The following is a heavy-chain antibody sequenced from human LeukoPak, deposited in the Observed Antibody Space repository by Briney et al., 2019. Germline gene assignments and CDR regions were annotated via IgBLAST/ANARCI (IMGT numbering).Heavy chain of an antibody. CDR3: ARDLDWILFDY. J-gene: IGHJ4*02. CDR1: GFTFSTYW. Sequence: GGSLRLSCAASGFTFSTYWMHWVRQAPGKWLVWLARIRPEGTTTAYADSVKGRFTISRDNAKNTLFLQMNSLSAEDTAVYYCARDLDWILFDYWGQGTLVTVSS. CDR2: IRPEGTTT. D-gene: IGHD3-9*01. V-gene: IGHV3-74*03.